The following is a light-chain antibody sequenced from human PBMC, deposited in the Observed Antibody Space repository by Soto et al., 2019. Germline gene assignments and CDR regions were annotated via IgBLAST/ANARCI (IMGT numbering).Light chain of an antibody. CDR3: SSYTGSTTLHYV. CDR2: DVS. CDR1: SSDVGGYNY. V-gene: IGLV2-14*01. J-gene: IGLJ1*01. Sequence: QSVLTQPASVSRSPGQSIPISCTGTSSDVGGYNYVSWYQQHPGKAPKLLIYDVSNRPSGASNRFSGSKSGNTASLTISGLQAEDEADYYCSSYTGSTTLHYVFGTGTKVTVL.